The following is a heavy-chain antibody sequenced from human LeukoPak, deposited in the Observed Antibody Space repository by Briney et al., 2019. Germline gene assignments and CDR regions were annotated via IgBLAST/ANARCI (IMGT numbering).Heavy chain of an antibody. V-gene: IGHV4-34*01. Sequence: PSETLSLTCAVYGGSFSGYYWSWIRQPPGKGLEWIGEINHSGSTNYNPSLKSRVTMSVDTSKKQFSLKLSSVTAADTAVYYCARSKYYFDYWGQGTLVTVSS. CDR1: GGSFSGYY. J-gene: IGHJ4*02. CDR2: INHSGST. CDR3: ARSKYYFDY. D-gene: IGHD2/OR15-2a*01.